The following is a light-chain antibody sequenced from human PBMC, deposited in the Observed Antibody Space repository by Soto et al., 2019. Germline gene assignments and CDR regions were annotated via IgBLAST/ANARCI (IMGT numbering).Light chain of an antibody. CDR2: DVS. J-gene: IGLJ3*02. V-gene: IGLV2-14*01. CDR3: CSYSSGSTVV. Sequence: QSALTQPASVSGSPGQSITISCTGTSSDIGGDTYVSWYQQHPGKAPKVIIYDVSNRPSGVSNRFSGSKSGNTASLTISGVLDADEAAYYYCSYSSGSTVVFGGGTKLTVL. CDR1: SSDIGGDTY.